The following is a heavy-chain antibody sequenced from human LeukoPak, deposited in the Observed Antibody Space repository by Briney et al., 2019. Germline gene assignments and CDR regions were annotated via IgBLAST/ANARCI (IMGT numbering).Heavy chain of an antibody. CDR1: GFTFSSYW. D-gene: IGHD3-10*01. Sequence: PGGSLRLSCAASGFTFSSYWMSWVRQAPGKGLEWVANIKQDGGEKYYVDSVKGRFTISRDNAKNSLYLQMSSLRAEDTAVYYCAREWFGELLEIYWYFDLWGRGTLVTVSS. CDR3: AREWFGELLEIYWYFDL. V-gene: IGHV3-7*03. CDR2: IKQDGGEK. J-gene: IGHJ2*01.